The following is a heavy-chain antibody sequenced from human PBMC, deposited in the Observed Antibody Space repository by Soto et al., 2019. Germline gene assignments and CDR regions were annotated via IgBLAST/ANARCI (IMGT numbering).Heavy chain of an antibody. CDR1: GFIFSDYA. Sequence: QVQLVESGGGVVQPGRSLRLSCAASGFIFSDYAMHWVRQAPGKGLEWVAVISYGGDNKYYEDSVRGRFAISRDNLKNTLDLQMNSLNPEDTAVYHCAKARHSTSWYGLEADFWGQGTLVTVSS. CDR3: AKARHSTSWYGLEADF. CDR2: ISYGGDNK. D-gene: IGHD6-13*01. V-gene: IGHV3-30*09. J-gene: IGHJ4*02.